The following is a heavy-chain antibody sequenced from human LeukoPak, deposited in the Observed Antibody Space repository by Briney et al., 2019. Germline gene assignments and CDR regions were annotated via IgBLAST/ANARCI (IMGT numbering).Heavy chain of an antibody. CDR3: ARYMGSGRFDP. CDR1: GFTFSNYW. J-gene: IGHJ5*02. D-gene: IGHD2-15*01. CDR2: IKQEVSEK. V-gene: IGHV3-7*04. Sequence: GRSLRPSCAASGFTFSNYWMISVRHAPGKGLQSLANIKQEVSEKYCVDSVDGRFAISTDNDKNSLYLQMNSLRAEDTAVYYCARYMGSGRFDPWGQGTLVTVSS.